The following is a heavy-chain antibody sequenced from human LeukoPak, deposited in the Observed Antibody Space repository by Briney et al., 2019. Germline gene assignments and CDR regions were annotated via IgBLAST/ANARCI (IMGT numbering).Heavy chain of an antibody. Sequence: GGSLRLSCAASGFTFSSYGMHWVRQAPGKGLEWVAYIRYHGSNINYADSVKGRFTISRDNSKDTLFLRMSSLRAEDTAVYYCAKVLTGYCGSTSCPFDSWGQGTPVTVSS. CDR3: AKVLTGYCGSTSCPFDS. V-gene: IGHV3-30*02. D-gene: IGHD2-2*01. J-gene: IGHJ4*02. CDR1: GFTFSSYG. CDR2: IRYHGSNI.